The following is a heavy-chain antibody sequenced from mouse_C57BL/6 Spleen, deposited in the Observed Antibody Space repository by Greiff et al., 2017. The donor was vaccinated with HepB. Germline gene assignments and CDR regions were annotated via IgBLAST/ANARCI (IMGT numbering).Heavy chain of an antibody. V-gene: IGHV1-26*01. CDR1: GYTFTDYY. CDR2: INPNNGGT. CDR3: ARNWDNYFDY. Sequence: EVKLQQSGPELVKPGASVKISCKASGYTFTDYYMNWVKQSHGKSLEWIGDINPNNGGTSYNQKFKGKATLTVDKSSSTAYMELRSLTSEDSAVYYCARNWDNYFDYWGQGTTLTVSS. D-gene: IGHD4-1*01. J-gene: IGHJ2*01.